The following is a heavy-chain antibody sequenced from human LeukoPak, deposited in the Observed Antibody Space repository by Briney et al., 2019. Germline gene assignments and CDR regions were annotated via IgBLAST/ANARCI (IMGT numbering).Heavy chain of an antibody. CDR3: ASGGWNYYDSSGLIVFDI. Sequence: ASVKVSCKASGYTFTSYDINWVRQATGQGLEWLGWMNPNSGNTGYAQKFQGRVTITRNTSISTAYMELSSLRSEDTAVYYCASGGWNYYDSSGLIVFDIWGQGTMVTVSS. V-gene: IGHV1-8*03. J-gene: IGHJ3*02. CDR1: GYTFTSYD. D-gene: IGHD3-22*01. CDR2: MNPNSGNT.